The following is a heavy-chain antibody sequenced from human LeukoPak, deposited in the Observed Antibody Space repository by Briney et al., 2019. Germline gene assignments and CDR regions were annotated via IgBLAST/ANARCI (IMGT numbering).Heavy chain of an antibody. D-gene: IGHD2-15*01. Sequence: GASVKVSCKASGYTFTSYGISCVRQAPGQGLEWMGWISAYNGTTNYAQKLQGRVTMTTDTSTSTAYMELRSLRSDDTAVYYCARGYCSGGSCYYFDYWGQGTLVTVSS. CDR3: ARGYCSGGSCYYFDY. V-gene: IGHV1-18*01. CDR1: GYTFTSYG. CDR2: ISAYNGTT. J-gene: IGHJ4*02.